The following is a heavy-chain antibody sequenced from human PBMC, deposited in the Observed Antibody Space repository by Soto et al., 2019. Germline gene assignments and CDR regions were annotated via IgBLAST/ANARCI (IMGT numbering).Heavy chain of an antibody. D-gene: IGHD5-18*01. J-gene: IGHJ6*02. CDR2: ISSSSSYI. Sequence: GGSLRLSCAASGFTFSSYSMNGVRQAPGKGLEWVSSISSSSSYIYYADSVKGRFTISRDNAKNSLYLQMNSLRAEDTAVYYCAREWDTAIYYGMDVWGQGTTVTVSS. CDR1: GFTFSSYS. V-gene: IGHV3-21*01. CDR3: AREWDTAIYYGMDV.